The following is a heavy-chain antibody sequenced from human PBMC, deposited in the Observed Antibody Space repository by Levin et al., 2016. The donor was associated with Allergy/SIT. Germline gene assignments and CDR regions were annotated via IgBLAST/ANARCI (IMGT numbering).Heavy chain of an antibody. D-gene: IGHD2-2*01. J-gene: IGHJ6*02. CDR3: ARDGIGPVGQQDIVVVPAANDYYYGMDV. V-gene: IGHV1-69*06. Sequence: WVRQAPGQGLEWMGGIIPIFGTANYAQKFQGRVTITADKSTSTAYMELSSLRSEDTAVYYCARDGIGPVGQQDIVVVPAANDYYYGMDVWGQGTTVTVSS. CDR2: IIPIFGTA.